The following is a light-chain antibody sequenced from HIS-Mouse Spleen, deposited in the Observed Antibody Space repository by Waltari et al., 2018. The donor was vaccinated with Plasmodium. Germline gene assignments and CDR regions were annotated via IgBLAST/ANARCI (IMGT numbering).Light chain of an antibody. CDR2: AAS. J-gene: IGKJ2*01. V-gene: IGKV1-9*01. Sequence: DIQLTQSPSFLSASVGDRVTITCRASQGISSYLAWYQQKPGKAPKLLIYAASTLQSGGPSRFSGSGSGTEITLTISSLQPEDFATYYCQQLNSYPYTFGQGTKLEIK. CDR1: QGISSY. CDR3: QQLNSYPYT.